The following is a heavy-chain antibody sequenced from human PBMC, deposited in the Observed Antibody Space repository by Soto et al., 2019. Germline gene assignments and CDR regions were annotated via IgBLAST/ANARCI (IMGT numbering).Heavy chain of an antibody. CDR2: IIPIFGTA. D-gene: IGHD6-6*01. J-gene: IGHJ5*02. V-gene: IGHV1-69*06. CDR3: ARDIPYFEYSGASVWFDP. Sequence: SVKVSCKASGGTFSSYAISWVRQAPGQGLDCMGGIIPIFGTANYAQKFQGRVTITADKSTSTAYMELSSLRSEDTAVYYCARDIPYFEYSGASVWFDPWGQGTLVTVSS. CDR1: GGTFSSYA.